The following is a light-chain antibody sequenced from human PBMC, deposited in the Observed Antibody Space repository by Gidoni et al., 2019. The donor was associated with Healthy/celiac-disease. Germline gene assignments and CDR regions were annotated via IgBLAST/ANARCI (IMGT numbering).Light chain of an antibody. CDR1: QSVSSY. CDR3: QQRSNWRLT. CDR2: DAS. V-gene: IGKV3-11*01. J-gene: IGKJ4*01. Sequence: DIVLTQSPATLSSSPGERATLSCRASQSVSSYLDWYQQKPGQAPRLLIYDASNRATGIPARFSGSGSGTDFTLTISSLEPEDFAVYYCQQRSNWRLTFGGGTKVEIK.